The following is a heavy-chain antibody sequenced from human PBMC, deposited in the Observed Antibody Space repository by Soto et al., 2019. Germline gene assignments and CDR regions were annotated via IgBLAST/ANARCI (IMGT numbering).Heavy chain of an antibody. V-gene: IGHV4-30-4*01. Sequence: VQLQESGPGLVKPSQTLSLTCTVSGDSITSGDYYWSWIRQPPGKGLEWIGYIYYSGNTNYNPYLKSRVIMSVDTSKIQFSLKLTSVTAADTAVYYCASFVGLLWGGVSPAESWGSYYFDNWGQGTLVTVSS. D-gene: IGHD2-8*01. J-gene: IGHJ4*02. CDR1: GDSITSGDYY. CDR2: IYYSGNT. CDR3: ASFVGLLWGGVSPAESWGSYYFDN.